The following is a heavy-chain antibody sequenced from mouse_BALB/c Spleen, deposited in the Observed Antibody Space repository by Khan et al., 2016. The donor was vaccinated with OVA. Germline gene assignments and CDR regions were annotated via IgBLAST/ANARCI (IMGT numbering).Heavy chain of an antibody. D-gene: IGHD2-4*01. Sequence: EVELVESGGGLVQPGGSRKLSCAASGFTFSSFGMHWVRQAPEKGLEWVEYISSGSATIYYADTVKGRFTISRDNPKNTLFMQLTSLRSEATAIYYCARSLITAWYFDVWGAETTVTVSS. CDR1: GFTFSSFG. CDR2: ISSGSATI. CDR3: ARSLITAWYFDV. J-gene: IGHJ1*01. V-gene: IGHV5-17*02.